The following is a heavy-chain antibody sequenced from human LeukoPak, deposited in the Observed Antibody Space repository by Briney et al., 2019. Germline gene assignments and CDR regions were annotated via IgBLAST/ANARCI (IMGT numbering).Heavy chain of an antibody. V-gene: IGHV1-18*01. D-gene: IGHD3-22*01. CDR2: ISAYNGNP. Sequence: ASVNVSCKASGYTFTSYGISWVRQAPGQGLEWMGWISAYNGNPKYAPKLQGRVTMTTDTSTITAYMELRSLRSDDTGVYYCARELRYCYDSSGYYFSYWFDPWGQGTLVTVSS. CDR3: ARELRYCYDSSGYYFSYWFDP. J-gene: IGHJ5*02. CDR1: GYTFTSYG.